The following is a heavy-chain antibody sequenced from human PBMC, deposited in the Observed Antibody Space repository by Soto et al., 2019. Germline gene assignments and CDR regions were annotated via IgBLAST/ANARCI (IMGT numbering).Heavy chain of an antibody. V-gene: IGHV5-10-1*01. J-gene: IGHJ4*02. D-gene: IGHD1-26*01. CDR3: ARLKVGATSDY. CDR2: IDPSDSYT. CDR1: GYSFAGHW. Sequence: GESLKIACQGSGYSFAGHWISCVRQMPGKGLEWMGRIDPSDSYTNYSPSFEGHVTMSADTSVNTAYLQWRGLRASDTAIYFCARLKVGATSDYWGQGTLVTVSS.